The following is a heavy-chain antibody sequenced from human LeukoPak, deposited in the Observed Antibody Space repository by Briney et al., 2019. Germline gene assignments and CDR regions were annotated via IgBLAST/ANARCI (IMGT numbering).Heavy chain of an antibody. CDR3: ARLIGDRAVSGTSWFDP. D-gene: IGHD6-19*01. CDR2: IYYSGST. CDR1: GGPISSHY. J-gene: IGHJ5*02. V-gene: IGHV4-59*11. Sequence: SETLSLPCTVSGGPISSHYWSWIRQAPGKGLEWIGYIYYSGSTNYNPSLKSRVTISVDTSKNQFSLKLSSVTAADTGMYYCARLIGDRAVSGTSWFDPWGQGALVTVSS.